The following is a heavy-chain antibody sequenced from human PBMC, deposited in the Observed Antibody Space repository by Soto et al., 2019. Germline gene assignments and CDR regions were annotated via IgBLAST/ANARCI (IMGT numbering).Heavy chain of an antibody. CDR2: ISAYNGNT. J-gene: IGHJ6*02. CDR1: GYTFTSYG. CDR3: ARVGRVVVPAATYYYYGMDV. D-gene: IGHD2-2*01. V-gene: IGHV1-18*01. Sequence: GASVKVSCRASGYTFTSYGISWVRQAPGQGLEWMGWISAYNGNTNYAQKLQGRVTMTTDTSTSTAYMELRSLRSDDTAVYYCARVGRVVVPAATYYYYGMDVWGQGTTVTVSS.